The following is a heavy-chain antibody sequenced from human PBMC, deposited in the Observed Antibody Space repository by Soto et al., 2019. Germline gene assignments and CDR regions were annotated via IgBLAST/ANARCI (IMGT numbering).Heavy chain of an antibody. V-gene: IGHV5-51*01. D-gene: IGHD6-13*01. CDR2: IYPGDSDT. CDR1: GYIFTSYW. J-gene: IGHJ4*02. Sequence: PGEALKIYCKGSGYIFTSYWIGWVRQMPGKGLEWMGIIYPGDSDTRYSPSFQGQVTISADKSISTAYLQWSSLKASDTAMYYCARHSSGEQLAPVDYWGQGTLVTVSS. CDR3: ARHSSGEQLAPVDY.